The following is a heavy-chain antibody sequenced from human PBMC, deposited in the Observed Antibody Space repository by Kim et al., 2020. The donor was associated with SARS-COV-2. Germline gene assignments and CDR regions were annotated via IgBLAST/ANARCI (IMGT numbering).Heavy chain of an antibody. Sequence: SETLSLTCTVSGGSISSSSYYWGWIRQPPGKGLEWIGSIYYSGSTYYNPSLKSRVTISVDTSKNQFSLKLSSVTAADTAVYYCARRPGQLDRADFDYWGQGTLVTVSS. J-gene: IGHJ4*02. CDR2: IYYSGST. CDR3: ARRPGQLDRADFDY. V-gene: IGHV4-39*01. CDR1: GGSISSSSYY. D-gene: IGHD6-6*01.